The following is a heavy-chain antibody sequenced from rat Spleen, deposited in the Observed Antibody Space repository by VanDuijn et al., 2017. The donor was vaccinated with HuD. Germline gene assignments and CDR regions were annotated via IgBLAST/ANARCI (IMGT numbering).Heavy chain of an antibody. D-gene: IGHD1-9*01. CDR3: TREGMGITPLYFDY. J-gene: IGHJ2*01. CDR2: IWSGGST. V-gene: IGHV2-15*01. Sequence: QVQLKESGPGLVQPSQTLSLTCTVSGFSLTRYDISWVRQPPGKGLEWIGAIWSGGSTDYSSALKSRLSISRDTSKSQLLLKMNSLQTEDTAIYYCTREGMGITPLYFDYWGQGVMVTVSS. CDR1: GFSLTRYD.